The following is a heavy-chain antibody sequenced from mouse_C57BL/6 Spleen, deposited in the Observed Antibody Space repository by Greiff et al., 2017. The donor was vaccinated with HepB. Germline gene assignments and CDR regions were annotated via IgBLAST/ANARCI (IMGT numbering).Heavy chain of an antibody. V-gene: IGHV1-76*01. Sequence: QVQLKQSGAELVRPGASVKLSCKASGYTFTDYYINWVKQRPGQGLEWIARIYPGSGNTYYNEKFKGKATLTAEKSSSTAYMQLSSLTSEDSAVYFCAREYDSNYGLYWYFDVWGTGTTVTVSS. CDR3: AREYDSNYGLYWYFDV. CDR2: IYPGSGNT. D-gene: IGHD2-5*01. CDR1: GYTFTDYY. J-gene: IGHJ1*03.